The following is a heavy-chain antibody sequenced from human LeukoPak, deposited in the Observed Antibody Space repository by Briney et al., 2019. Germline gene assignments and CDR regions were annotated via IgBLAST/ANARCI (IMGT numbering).Heavy chain of an antibody. D-gene: IGHD5-18*01. CDR3: AKDVSGYSYGIDY. CDR1: GFTFSSYA. CDR2: ISGSGDIT. J-gene: IGHJ4*02. V-gene: IGHV3-23*01. Sequence: GGSLRLSCAASGFTFSSYAMSWVRQAPGKGLEWVSAISGSGDITYYADSVKGRFTISRDNSKNTLYLQMNSLRAEDTAVYYCAKDVSGYSYGIDYWGQGTLVTVSS.